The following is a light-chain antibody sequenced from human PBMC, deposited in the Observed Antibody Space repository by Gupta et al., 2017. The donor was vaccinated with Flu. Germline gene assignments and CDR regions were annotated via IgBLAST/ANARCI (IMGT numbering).Light chain of an antibody. CDR2: AAS. V-gene: IGKV1-8*01. J-gene: IGKJ3*01. CDR1: QGISSY. Sequence: AIRMTQSPSSFSASTGDRVTITCLASQGISSYLAWYQQKPGKAPKLLIYAASTLQSGVPTRFSGSGSGTDFTLTISCLQAEDFATYYCQQYYSYPLDFGPGTKVDIK. CDR3: QQYYSYPLD.